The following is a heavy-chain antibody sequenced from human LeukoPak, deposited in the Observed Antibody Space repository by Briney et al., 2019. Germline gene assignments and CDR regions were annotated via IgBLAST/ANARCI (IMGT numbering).Heavy chain of an antibody. CDR3: ARASGDLTYYYYYMDV. CDR1: GGSFSGYY. V-gene: IGHV4-34*01. Sequence: PSETLSLTCAVYGGSFSGYYWSWIRQPPGKGLEWIGEINHSGSTNYNPSLKSRVTISVGTSKNQFSLKLSSVTAADTAVYYCARASGDLTYYYYYMDVWGKGTTVTVSS. D-gene: IGHD4-17*01. CDR2: INHSGST. J-gene: IGHJ6*03.